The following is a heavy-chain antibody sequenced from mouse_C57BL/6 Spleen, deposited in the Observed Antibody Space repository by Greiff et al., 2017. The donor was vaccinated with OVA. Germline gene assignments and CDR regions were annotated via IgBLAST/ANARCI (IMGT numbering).Heavy chain of an antibody. D-gene: IGHD1-1*01. Sequence: VQLKESGPGLVKPSQSLSLTCSVTGYSITSGYYWNWIRQFPGNKLEWMGYISYDGSNNYNPSLENRISITRDTSKNQFFLKLNSVTTEDTATYYCARATTVFDYWGQGTTLTVSS. CDR3: ARATTVFDY. CDR2: ISYDGSN. CDR1: GYSITSGYY. J-gene: IGHJ2*01. V-gene: IGHV3-6*01.